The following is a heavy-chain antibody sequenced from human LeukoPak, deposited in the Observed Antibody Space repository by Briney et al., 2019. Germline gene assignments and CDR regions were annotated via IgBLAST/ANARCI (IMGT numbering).Heavy chain of an antibody. Sequence: GGSLRLSCAASGFTFSNYWMSWVRQAPGKGLEWVGNIKQDGSEKYYVDSVKGRFTISRGNAKNSLYLQMNSLRAEDTAVYYCARDPYSGSYSDYYYYYMDVWGKGTTVTVSS. CDR1: GFTFSNYW. CDR2: IKQDGSEK. D-gene: IGHD1-26*01. J-gene: IGHJ6*03. CDR3: ARDPYSGSYSDYYYYYMDV. V-gene: IGHV3-7*01.